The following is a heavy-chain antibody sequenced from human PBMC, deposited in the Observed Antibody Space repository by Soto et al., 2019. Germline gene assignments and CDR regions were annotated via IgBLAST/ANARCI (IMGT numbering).Heavy chain of an antibody. CDR1: GFTFNSYS. J-gene: IGHJ4*02. V-gene: IGHV3-21*01. Sequence: EVQLVESGGGLVKPGGSLRLSCAASGFTFNSYSMNWVRQAPGKGLEWVSSISSSRSYIYYAHSVKGRFTISRDNAKNSLYLQMSSLRAEDTAVYYCARDRDVQLCLDWGQGTLVTVSS. CDR2: ISSSRSYI. D-gene: IGHD1-1*01. CDR3: ARDRDVQLCLD.